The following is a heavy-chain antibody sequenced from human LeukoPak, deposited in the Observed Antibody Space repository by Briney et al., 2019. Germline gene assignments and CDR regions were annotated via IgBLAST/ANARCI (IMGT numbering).Heavy chain of an antibody. CDR1: GFTFSSYA. CDR2: ISGSGGST. J-gene: IGHJ4*02. Sequence: GGSLRLSCAASGFTFSSYAMSWVRQAPGEGLEWVSAISGSGGSTYYADSVKGRFTISRDNSKNTLYLQMNSLRAEDTAVYYCAKQEEQWLVRGAFDYWGQGTLVTVSS. CDR3: AKQEEQWLVRGAFDY. D-gene: IGHD6-19*01. V-gene: IGHV3-23*01.